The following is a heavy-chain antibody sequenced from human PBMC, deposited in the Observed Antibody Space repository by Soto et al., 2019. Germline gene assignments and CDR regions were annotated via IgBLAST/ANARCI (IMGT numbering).Heavy chain of an antibody. CDR1: GFTFSNYA. D-gene: IGHD6-6*01. V-gene: IGHV3-23*01. CDR3: AKESMSVAVSASRVYGMDV. CDR2: TRSNGEYT. J-gene: IGHJ6*02. Sequence: PGGSLRLSWAVSGFTFSNYAMTWVRQAPGKGLEWVSTTRSNGEYTYYADSVKGRFTVSRDNSQNALFLEMSSLRAEDTAVYYCAKESMSVAVSASRVYGMDVWGQGTTVTVS.